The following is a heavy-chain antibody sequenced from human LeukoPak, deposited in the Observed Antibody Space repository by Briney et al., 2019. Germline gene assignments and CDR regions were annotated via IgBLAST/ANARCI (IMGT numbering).Heavy chain of an antibody. CDR3: ARGGGWYPGDY. CDR2: IYDSGST. D-gene: IGHD6-19*01. J-gene: IGHJ4*02. CDR1: GGSIRSSYYY. V-gene: IGHV4-39*07. Sequence: SETLSLTCTVSGGSIRSSYYYWGWIRQPPGKGLEWIGSIYDSGSTYYNPSLKSRVTISVDTSKNQFSLKLSSVTAADTAVYYCARGGGWYPGDYWGQGTLVTVSS.